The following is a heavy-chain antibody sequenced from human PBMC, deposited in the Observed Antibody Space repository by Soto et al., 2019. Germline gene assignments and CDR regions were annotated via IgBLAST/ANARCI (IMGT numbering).Heavy chain of an antibody. CDR3: ARGDYSHPGYFDY. Sequence: QVQLQQWGAGLLKPSETLSLTCAVYGGSFSGYYWSWIRQSPGKGLEWIGEINHSGSTNYNPSLKSRVTISIDTSKNQFSLKLSSVTAADTAVYYCARGDYSHPGYFDYWGQGTLVTVSS. J-gene: IGHJ4*02. CDR1: GGSFSGYY. CDR2: INHSGST. D-gene: IGHD4-4*01. V-gene: IGHV4-34*01.